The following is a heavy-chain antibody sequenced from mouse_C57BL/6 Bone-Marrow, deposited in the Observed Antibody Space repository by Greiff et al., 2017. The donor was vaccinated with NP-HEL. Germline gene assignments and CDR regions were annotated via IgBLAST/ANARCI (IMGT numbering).Heavy chain of an antibody. CDR1: GYTFTSYW. CDR2: INPSNGGT. D-gene: IGHD1-1*01. V-gene: IGHV1-53*01. CDR3: ARGGNYYGSSYGMDY. Sequence: VQLQQSGTELVKPGASVKLSCKASGYTFTSYWMHWVKQRPGQGLEWIGNINPSNGGTNYNEKFKSKATLTVDKSSSTAYMQLSSLTSEDSAVYYCARGGNYYGSSYGMDYWGQGTSVTVSS. J-gene: IGHJ4*01.